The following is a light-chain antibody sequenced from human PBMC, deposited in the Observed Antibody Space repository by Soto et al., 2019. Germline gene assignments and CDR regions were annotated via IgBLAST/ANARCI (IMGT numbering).Light chain of an antibody. Sequence: EIVLTQSPATLSLSPGERATLSCRASQSVSSYLAWYQPKPGQAPRLLIYDASNRATGIPARFSGSGSGTDFTLTISSLEPEDFAVYYCQQRSNWPPGFTFGPGTKVDI. J-gene: IGKJ3*01. CDR2: DAS. V-gene: IGKV3-11*01. CDR3: QQRSNWPPGFT. CDR1: QSVSSY.